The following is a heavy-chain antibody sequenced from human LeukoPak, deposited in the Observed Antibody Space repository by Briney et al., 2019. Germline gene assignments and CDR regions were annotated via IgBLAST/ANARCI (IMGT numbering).Heavy chain of an antibody. CDR1: GYTFTGYY. V-gene: IGHV1-2*02. J-gene: IGHJ4*02. CDR3: ARYRSQLVGISEA. Sequence: GASVKVSCKASGYTFTGYYMHWVRQAPGQGLEWMGWINPNSGGTNYAQKFQGRVTMTRDTSISTAYMELSRLRSDDTAVCYCARYRSQLVGISEAWGQGTLVTVSS. CDR2: INPNSGGT. D-gene: IGHD6-6*01.